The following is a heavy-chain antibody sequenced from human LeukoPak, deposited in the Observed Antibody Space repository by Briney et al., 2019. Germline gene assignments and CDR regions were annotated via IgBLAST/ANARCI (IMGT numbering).Heavy chain of an antibody. D-gene: IGHD2-2*01. Sequence: EASVKVSCKASGYTFTSYGISWVRQAPGQGLEWMGWISAYNGNTNYAQKLQGRVTMTTDTSTSTAYTELRSLRSDDTAVYYCAREVPYCSSTSCSLRGYFDYWGQGTLVTVSS. J-gene: IGHJ4*02. CDR3: AREVPYCSSTSCSLRGYFDY. V-gene: IGHV1-18*01. CDR1: GYTFTSYG. CDR2: ISAYNGNT.